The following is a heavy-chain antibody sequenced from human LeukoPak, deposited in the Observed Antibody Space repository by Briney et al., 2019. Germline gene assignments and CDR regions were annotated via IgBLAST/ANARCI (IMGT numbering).Heavy chain of an antibody. Sequence: KPSETLSLTCAVHGGSFSGYYWSWIRQPPGKGLEWIGEINHSGSTNYNPSLKSRVTISVDTSKNQFSLKLSSVTAADTAVYYCATRVGATSNWFDPWGQGTLVTVSS. V-gene: IGHV4-34*01. D-gene: IGHD1-26*01. CDR2: INHSGST. CDR3: ATRVGATSNWFDP. J-gene: IGHJ5*02. CDR1: GGSFSGYY.